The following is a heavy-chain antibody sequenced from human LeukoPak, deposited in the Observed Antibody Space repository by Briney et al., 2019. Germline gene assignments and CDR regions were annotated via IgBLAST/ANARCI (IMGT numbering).Heavy chain of an antibody. CDR3: ARAPSDGGADY. CDR2: IYYSGST. Sequence: SETLSLTCTVSGGSISSSSYYWGWIRQPPGKGLEWIGSIYYSGSTYYNPSLKSRVTISVDTSKNQFSLKLSSVTAADTAVYYCARAPSDGGADYWGQGTLVTVSS. CDR1: GGSISSSSYY. V-gene: IGHV4-39*07. D-gene: IGHD4-23*01. J-gene: IGHJ4*02.